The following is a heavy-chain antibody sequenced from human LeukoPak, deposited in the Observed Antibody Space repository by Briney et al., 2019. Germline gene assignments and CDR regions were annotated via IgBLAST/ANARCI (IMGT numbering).Heavy chain of an antibody. CDR1: EFTFSNYA. J-gene: IGHJ4*02. D-gene: IGHD6-25*01. Sequence: GGSLRLSCAASEFTFSNYAMHWVRQAPGKGLAWVAVISYDGNSKSYANSVKGRFTISRDNSKNTLYLQMNSLRPDDTAVYYCAKPISGYSVQYFFDYWGRGTLVTVSS. CDR2: ISYDGNSK. CDR3: AKPISGYSVQYFFDY. V-gene: IGHV3-30-3*02.